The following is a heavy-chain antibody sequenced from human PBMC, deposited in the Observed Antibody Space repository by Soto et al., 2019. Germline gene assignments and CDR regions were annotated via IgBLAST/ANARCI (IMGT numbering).Heavy chain of an antibody. CDR2: VYRSGNT. Sequence: PSETLSLTCAVSGYSISNAYYWAWIRQPPGKGLEWIASVYRSGNTYHNPSLKSRVTISVDTSKNHFSLKLISVTATDTAVYYCARGENDAFDIWGQGTMVTVSS. CDR1: GYSISNAYY. CDR3: ARGENDAFDI. V-gene: IGHV4-38-2*01. J-gene: IGHJ3*02. D-gene: IGHD1-26*01.